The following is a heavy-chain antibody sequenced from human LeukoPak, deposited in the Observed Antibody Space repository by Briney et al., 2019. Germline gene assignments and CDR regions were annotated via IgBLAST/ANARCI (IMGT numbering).Heavy chain of an antibody. CDR3: ARGPGGAGHIDY. CDR1: GGSISSYY. Sequence: SETLSLTCTVSGGSISSYYWSWIRQPPGKGLEWIGYIYYSGSTNYNPSLKSRVTISVDTSKNQFSLKLSSVTAADTAVYYCARGPGGAGHIDYWGQGTLVTVSS. D-gene: IGHD3-16*01. J-gene: IGHJ4*02. CDR2: IYYSGST. V-gene: IGHV4-59*01.